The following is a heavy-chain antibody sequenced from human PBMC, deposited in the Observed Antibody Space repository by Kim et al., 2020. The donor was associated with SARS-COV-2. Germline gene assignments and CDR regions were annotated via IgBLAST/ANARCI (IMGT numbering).Heavy chain of an antibody. CDR3: ARERVMLVAGYDYYYGID. CDR1: GGSISSYY. J-gene: IGHJ6*01. V-gene: IGHV4-59*01. CDR2: IYYSGST. Sequence: SETLSLTCTVSGGSISSYYWSWIRQPPGKGLEWIGYIYYSGSTNYNPSLKSRVTISVDTSKNQFSLKLSSVTAADTAVYYCARERVMLVAGYDYYYGID. D-gene: IGHD6-19*01.